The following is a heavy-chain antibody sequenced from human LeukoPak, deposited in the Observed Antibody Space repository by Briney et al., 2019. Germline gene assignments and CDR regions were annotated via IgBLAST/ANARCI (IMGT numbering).Heavy chain of an antibody. CDR2: IVVGSGNT. J-gene: IGHJ4*02. V-gene: IGHV1-58*02. CDR3: AAERVDSSGYYSIDY. Sequence: ASVKVSCKASGFTFTSSAMQWVRQARGQRLEWIGWIVVGSGNTNCAQKFQERVTITRDMSTSTAYMELSSLRSEDTAVYYCAAERVDSSGYYSIDYWGQGTLVTVSS. CDR1: GFTFTSSA. D-gene: IGHD3-22*01.